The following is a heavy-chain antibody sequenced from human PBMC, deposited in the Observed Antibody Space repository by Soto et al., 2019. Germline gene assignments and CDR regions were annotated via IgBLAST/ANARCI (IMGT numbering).Heavy chain of an antibody. D-gene: IGHD3-22*01. V-gene: IGHV3-23*01. CDR3: AKDQFHSSGYSPHDY. J-gene: IGHJ4*02. CDR2: ISGSGGST. Sequence: GGSLRLSCAASGFTFSNHARSWVRQAPGKGLEWISAISGSGGSTYYADSVKGRFTISRDNSKNTLYLQMNSLRAEDMAVYYCAKDQFHSSGYSPHDYWGQGTLVTVSS. CDR1: GFTFSNHA.